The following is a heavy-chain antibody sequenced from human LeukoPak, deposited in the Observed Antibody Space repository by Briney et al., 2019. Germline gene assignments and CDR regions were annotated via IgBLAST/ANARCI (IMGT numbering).Heavy chain of an antibody. Sequence: PSETLSLTCAVYGGSFSGYYWSWIRQPPGKGLEWIGEINHSGSTNYNPSLKSRVTISVDTSKNQFSLKLSSVTAADTAVYYCARRQDIVVVVAATKPPSGIYFDYWGQGTLVTVSS. D-gene: IGHD2-15*01. J-gene: IGHJ4*02. V-gene: IGHV4-34*01. CDR2: INHSGST. CDR1: GGSFSGYY. CDR3: ARRQDIVVVVAATKPPSGIYFDY.